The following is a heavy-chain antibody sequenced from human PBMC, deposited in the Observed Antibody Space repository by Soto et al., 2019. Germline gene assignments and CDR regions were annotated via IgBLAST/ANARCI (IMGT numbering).Heavy chain of an antibody. CDR1: GGSISSSSYY. V-gene: IGHV4-39*01. Sequence: PSETLSLTCTVSGGSISSSSYYWGWIRQPPGKGLEWIGSIYYSGSTYYNPSLKSRVTISVDTSKNQFSLKLSSVTAADTAVYYCARTTLRFLEWPNWFDPWGQGTLVTVSS. J-gene: IGHJ5*02. CDR2: IYYSGST. CDR3: ARTTLRFLEWPNWFDP. D-gene: IGHD3-3*01.